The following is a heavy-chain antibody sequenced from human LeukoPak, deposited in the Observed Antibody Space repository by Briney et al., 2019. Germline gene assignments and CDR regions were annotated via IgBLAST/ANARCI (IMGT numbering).Heavy chain of an antibody. J-gene: IGHJ6*03. CDR2: IRYEGSEK. CDR3: ARDYGDYEPGRHHYYYYYMDV. Sequence: GGSLRLSCAASGFSFSAYGMHWVRQTPDKGLEWVAFIRYEGSEKYYADSVKGRFTISRDNSKSTLYLQMDSLRAEDTALYYCARDYGDYEPGRHHYYYYYMDVWGKGTTVTVSS. CDR1: GFSFSAYG. V-gene: IGHV3-30*02. D-gene: IGHD4-17*01.